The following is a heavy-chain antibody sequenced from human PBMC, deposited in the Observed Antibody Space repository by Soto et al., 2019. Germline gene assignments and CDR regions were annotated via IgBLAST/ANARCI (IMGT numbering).Heavy chain of an antibody. CDR3: ARITGYDAFDI. CDR2: IYYSGST. CDR1: GGSISSYY. J-gene: IGHJ3*02. Sequence: SETLSLTCTVSGGSISSYYWSWIRQPPGKGLEWIGYIYYSGSTNYNPSLKSRVTISVNTSKNQFSVKLSSVTAADTAVYYCARITGYDAFDIWGQGTMVTVSS. V-gene: IGHV4-59*01. D-gene: IGHD1-20*01.